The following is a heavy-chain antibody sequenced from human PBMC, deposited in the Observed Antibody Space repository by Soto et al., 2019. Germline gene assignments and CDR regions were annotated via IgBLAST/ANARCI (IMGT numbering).Heavy chain of an antibody. CDR2: IKQDGSEK. D-gene: IGHD3-10*01. J-gene: IGHJ4*02. Sequence: EVQLVESGGGLVQPGGSLRLSCAASGFTFSSYWMSWVRQAPGKGLEWVANIKQDGSEKYYVDSVKGRFTISRDNAKNSLYLQMNSLRAEDTAVYYCARTSYLLTPRSPEESYYFDYWGQGTLVTVSS. CDR1: GFTFSSYW. CDR3: ARTSYLLTPRSPEESYYFDY. V-gene: IGHV3-7*03.